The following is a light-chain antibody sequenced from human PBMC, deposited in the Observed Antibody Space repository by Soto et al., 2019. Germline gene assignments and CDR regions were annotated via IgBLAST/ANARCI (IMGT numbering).Light chain of an antibody. CDR3: CSYAGSSTVV. V-gene: IGLV2-23*01. Sequence: QSVLTQPASVSGSPGQSITISCTGTSSDVGSYNLVSWYQQHPGKAPKLMIYEDNKRPSGFSNRFSGSKSGNTASLTISGLQAEDEADYYCCSYAGSSTVVFGGGTKLTVL. J-gene: IGLJ2*01. CDR2: EDN. CDR1: SSDVGSYNL.